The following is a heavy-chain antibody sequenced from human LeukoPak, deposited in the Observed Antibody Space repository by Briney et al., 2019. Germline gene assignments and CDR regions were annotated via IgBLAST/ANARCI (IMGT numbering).Heavy chain of an antibody. CDR1: GGSFSGYY. CDR3: ARSPYCSGGSCYRRGFDY. J-gene: IGHJ4*02. Sequence: SETLSLTCAVYGGSFSGYYWSWVRQPPGKGVEWRGEINHSGRTKYNPSITSRVTISVDTSKNQFSPKLSSVTAADTAVYYCARSPYCSGGSCYRRGFDYWGQGTLVTVSS. D-gene: IGHD2-15*01. V-gene: IGHV4-34*01. CDR2: INHSGRT.